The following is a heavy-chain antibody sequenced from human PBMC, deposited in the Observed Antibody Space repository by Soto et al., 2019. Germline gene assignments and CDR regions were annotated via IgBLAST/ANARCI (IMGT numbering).Heavy chain of an antibody. D-gene: IGHD5-12*01. Sequence: SETLSLTCTVSGGSISSGGYYWSWIRQHPGKGLEWIGYIYYSGSTYYNPSLKSRVTISVDTSKNQFSLKLSSVTAADTAVYYCARDRGDSGYDYGYFDYWGQGTLVTVSS. J-gene: IGHJ4*02. V-gene: IGHV4-31*03. CDR2: IYYSGST. CDR3: ARDRGDSGYDYGYFDY. CDR1: GGSISSGGYY.